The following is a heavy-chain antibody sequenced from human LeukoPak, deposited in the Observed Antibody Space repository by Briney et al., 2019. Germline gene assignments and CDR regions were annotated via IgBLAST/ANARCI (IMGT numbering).Heavy chain of an antibody. Sequence: ASVKVSCKASGYTITNNYMHWVRQAPGQGLEWMGVINPSGTGTSYAQKFQGRITMSRDTSTSTVYMELSSLRAEDTAVYYCAKDKSRGSDAFDIWGQGTMVTVSS. J-gene: IGHJ3*02. CDR3: AKDKSRGSDAFDI. V-gene: IGHV1-46*01. D-gene: IGHD3-10*01. CDR2: INPSGTGT. CDR1: GYTITNNY.